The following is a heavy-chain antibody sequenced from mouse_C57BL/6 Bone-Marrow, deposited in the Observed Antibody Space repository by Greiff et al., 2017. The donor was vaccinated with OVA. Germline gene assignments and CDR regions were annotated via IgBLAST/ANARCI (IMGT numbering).Heavy chain of an antibody. J-gene: IGHJ3*01. CDR1: GYSITSGYY. CDR2: ISYDGSN. CDR3: ARVDHHAFAY. Sequence: EVQLQQSGPGLVKPSQSLSLTCSVTGYSITSGYYWNWIRQFPGNKLEWMGYISYDGSNNYNPSLKSRISITRDTSKNQFFLKLNSVTTEDTATYYCARVDHHAFAYWGQGTLVTVSA. V-gene: IGHV3-6*01.